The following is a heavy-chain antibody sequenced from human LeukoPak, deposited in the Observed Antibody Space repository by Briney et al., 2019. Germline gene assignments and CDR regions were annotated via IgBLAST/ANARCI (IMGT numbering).Heavy chain of an antibody. Sequence: PSQTLSLTCTVSGGSISSGGYYWSWIRQPPGKGLEWIGYIYHSGSTYYNPSLKSRVTISVDRSKNQFSLKLSSVTAADTAVYYCASSLRSDAFDIWGQGTMVTVSS. CDR3: ASSLRSDAFDI. J-gene: IGHJ3*02. CDR2: IYHSGST. V-gene: IGHV4-30-2*01. D-gene: IGHD4-17*01. CDR1: GGSISSGGYY.